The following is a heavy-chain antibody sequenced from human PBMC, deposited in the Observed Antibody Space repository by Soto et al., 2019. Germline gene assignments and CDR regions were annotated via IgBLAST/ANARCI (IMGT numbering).Heavy chain of an antibody. Sequence: EVQLVESGGGLVQPGGSLRLSCAASGFTFSSYEMNWVRQAPGKGLEWVSYISSSGSTIYYADSVKGRFTISRDNAKHSLYLQMTSLRAEDTAVYYCARDMADYYYYGMDVWGQGTTVTVSS. J-gene: IGHJ6*02. CDR2: ISSSGSTI. D-gene: IGHD3-10*01. V-gene: IGHV3-48*03. CDR3: ARDMADYYYYGMDV. CDR1: GFTFSSYE.